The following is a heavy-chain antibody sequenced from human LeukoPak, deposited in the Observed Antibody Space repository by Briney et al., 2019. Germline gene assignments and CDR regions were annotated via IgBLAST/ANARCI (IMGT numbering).Heavy chain of an antibody. CDR2: IIPIFGTA. CDR3: ARGRIYRYYDFWPFDY. Sequence: RASVKVSCKASGGTFSSYAISWVRQAPGQGLEWMGGIIPIFGTANYAQKFQGRVTITTDESTSTACMELSSLRSEDTAVYDCARGRIYRYYDFWPFDYWGQGTLVTVSS. CDR1: GGTFSSYA. D-gene: IGHD3-3*01. V-gene: IGHV1-69*05. J-gene: IGHJ4*02.